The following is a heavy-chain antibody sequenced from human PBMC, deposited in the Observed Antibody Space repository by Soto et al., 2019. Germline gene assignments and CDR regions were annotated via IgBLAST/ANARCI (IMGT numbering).Heavy chain of an antibody. V-gene: IGHV5-51*01. D-gene: IGHD2-15*01. CDR1: GYIFTNYW. Sequence: GVSIKIYCKSSGYIFTNYWIAWVRQMPGKGLEWMGIIYPGDSDTRYSPSFQGQVTISADKSISTAYLQWSSLRASDTAMYYCAIYVIRDGHIADLDYSCQGTRVTVSS. CDR2: IYPGDSDT. CDR3: AIYVIRDGHIADLDY. J-gene: IGHJ4*02.